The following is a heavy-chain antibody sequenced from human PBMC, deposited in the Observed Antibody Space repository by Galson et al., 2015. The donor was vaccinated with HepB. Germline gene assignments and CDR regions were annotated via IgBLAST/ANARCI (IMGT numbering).Heavy chain of an antibody. D-gene: IGHD3-3*01. CDR3: ASMRITTTGN. CDR1: GFTFSSYE. Sequence: SLRLSCAASGFTFSSYEMNWVRQAPGKGLEWVSYISSSGSTIYYADSVKGRFTISRDNAKNSLYLQMNSLRAEDTAVYYCASMRITTTGNWGQGTLVTVSS. J-gene: IGHJ4*02. CDR2: ISSSGSTI. V-gene: IGHV3-48*03.